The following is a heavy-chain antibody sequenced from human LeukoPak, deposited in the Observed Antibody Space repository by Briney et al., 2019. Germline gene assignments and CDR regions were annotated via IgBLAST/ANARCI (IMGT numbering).Heavy chain of an antibody. D-gene: IGHD3-3*01. J-gene: IGHJ4*02. Sequence: SETLSLTCAVYGGSFSGYYWSWIRQPPGKGLEWIGEINHSGSTNYNPSLKSRVTISVDTSKNQFSLKLSSVTAADTAVYYCARGRYYSAFTVFWSGYYFDYWGQGTLVTVSS. V-gene: IGHV4-34*01. CDR1: GGSFSGYY. CDR3: ARGRYYSAFTVFWSGYYFDY. CDR2: INHSGST.